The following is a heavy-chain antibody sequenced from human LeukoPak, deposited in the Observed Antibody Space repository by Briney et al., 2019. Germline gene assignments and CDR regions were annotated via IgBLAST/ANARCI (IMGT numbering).Heavy chain of an antibody. D-gene: IGHD3-10*01. CDR1: GFNFSSYW. V-gene: IGHV3-74*01. CDR2: INSDGSST. CDR3: ARDPRVTDYGSGSYKNVDFDY. J-gene: IGHJ4*02. Sequence: PGGSLRLSCAASGFNFSSYWIHWVRQAPGKGLVWVSRINSDGSSTTYADSVKGRFTISRDNAKSTLYLQMNSLRAEDTAVYYCARDPRVTDYGSGSYKNVDFDYWGQGTLVTVSS.